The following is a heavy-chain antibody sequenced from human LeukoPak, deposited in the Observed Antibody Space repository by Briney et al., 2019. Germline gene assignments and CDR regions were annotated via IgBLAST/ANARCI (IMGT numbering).Heavy chain of an antibody. Sequence: ASVKVSCKACGYTFTSYYMHWARQAPGQGLEWMGIINPSGGSTSYAQKFQGRVTMTRDMSTSTVYMELSSLRSEDTAVYYCATSDSRDFDYRGQGTLVTVSS. CDR3: ATSDSRDFDY. D-gene: IGHD3-22*01. V-gene: IGHV1-46*01. J-gene: IGHJ4*02. CDR2: INPSGGST. CDR1: GYTFTSYY.